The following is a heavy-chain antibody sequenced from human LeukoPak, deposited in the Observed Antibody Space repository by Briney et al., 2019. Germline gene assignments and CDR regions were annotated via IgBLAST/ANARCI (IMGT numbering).Heavy chain of an antibody. CDR1: GFTFSSYS. J-gene: IGHJ4*02. V-gene: IGHV3-21*01. CDR3: ARDHRSPFDY. Sequence: GGSLRLSRAASGFTFSSYSMTWVRQAPGKGLEWVSSISSSSSYIYYADSVKGRFTISRDNAKNSLYLQMNSLRAEDTAVYYCARDHRSPFDYWGQGTLVTVSS. CDR2: ISSSSSYI.